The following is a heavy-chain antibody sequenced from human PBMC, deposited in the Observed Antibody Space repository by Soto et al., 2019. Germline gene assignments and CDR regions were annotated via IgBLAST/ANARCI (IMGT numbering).Heavy chain of an antibody. Sequence: QVQLEQSGAEVKEPGASVKVSCKTSGYTFTSYYIHWVRQAPGQGLEWMGRINPSGGGTSYAQKFQGRVNMTRDKSTSTVYVELSTLTSEDTAVYFCARGGSVVVVTDRFGFWGQGTLVTVSS. D-gene: IGHD2-21*02. J-gene: IGHJ4*02. CDR1: GYTFTSYY. CDR2: INPSGGGT. V-gene: IGHV1-46*01. CDR3: ARGGSVVVVTDRFGF.